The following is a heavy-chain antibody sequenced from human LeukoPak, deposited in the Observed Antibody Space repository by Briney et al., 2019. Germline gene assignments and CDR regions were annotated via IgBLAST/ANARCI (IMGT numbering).Heavy chain of an antibody. V-gene: IGHV1-2*02. CDR3: ARARRMRGYYYYYMDV. CDR2: INPNSGGA. J-gene: IGHJ6*03. D-gene: IGHD1-14*01. Sequence: ASVKVSCKASGYTFTGYYMHWVGQAPGQGLEWMGWINPNSGGAYYAQKFQGRVTMTRDTSISTAYMELSSLRSEDTAVYYCARARRMRGYYYYYMDVWGKGTTVTISS. CDR1: GYTFTGYY.